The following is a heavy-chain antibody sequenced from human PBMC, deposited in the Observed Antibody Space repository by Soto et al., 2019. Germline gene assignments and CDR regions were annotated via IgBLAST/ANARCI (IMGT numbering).Heavy chain of an antibody. CDR1: GGTFSNSP. D-gene: IGHD1-26*01. CDR2: IIPSPART. Sequence: QVQLVQSGAELRKPGSAVKLSCKASGGTFSNSPISWVRQIPGQGPEWMGRIIPSPARTIYSRKFRGRVTLTADKSTQTVYMTLSSLTNEDSGVYYCARDQVGASSFDYWGQGTRVTVSS. V-gene: IGHV1-69*08. CDR3: ARDQVGASSFDY. J-gene: IGHJ4*02.